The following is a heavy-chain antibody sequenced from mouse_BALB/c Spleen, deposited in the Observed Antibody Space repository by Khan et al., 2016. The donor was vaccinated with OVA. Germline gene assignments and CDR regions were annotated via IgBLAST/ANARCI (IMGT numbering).Heavy chain of an antibody. Sequence: VQLQESGAELMKPGASVTISCKATGYTFSMYWIEWVKQRPGHGLEWIGDILPGSGSTNNNEKFTGKATFTADTSSNTAYMELSSLTSEDSAVYYCASGGYNPAMDYWGQGTSVTVSS. J-gene: IGHJ4*01. V-gene: IGHV1-9*01. CDR3: ASGGYNPAMDY. CDR2: ILPGSGST. CDR1: GYTFSMYW. D-gene: IGHD1-3*01.